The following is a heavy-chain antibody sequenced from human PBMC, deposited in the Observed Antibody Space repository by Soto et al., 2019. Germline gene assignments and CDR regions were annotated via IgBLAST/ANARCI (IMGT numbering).Heavy chain of an antibody. CDR2: IASDGKDK. V-gene: IGHV3-30*03. D-gene: IGHD3-16*01. Sequence: GGPLRLSCAASGFTFSNHAIHWVRQAPGKGLEWVAVIASDGKDKRYADSVKGRFTISRDNSKNTVYLQMNSLRAEDTAVYYCARDLHDYVSFRFDPWGQGTLVTVSS. CDR3: ARDLHDYVSFRFDP. CDR1: GFTFSNHA. J-gene: IGHJ5*02.